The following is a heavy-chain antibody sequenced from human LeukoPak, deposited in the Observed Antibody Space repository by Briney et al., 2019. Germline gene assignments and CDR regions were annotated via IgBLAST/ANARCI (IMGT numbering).Heavy chain of an antibody. CDR3: ATADSSGYYIGAFDI. D-gene: IGHD3-22*01. CDR2: FDPEDGET. V-gene: IGHV1-24*01. Sequence: ASVKVSCKVSGYTLTELSTHWVRQAPGKGLEWMGGFDPEDGETIYAQKFQGRVTMTEDTSTDTAYMELSSLRSEDTAVYYCATADSSGYYIGAFDIWGQGTMVTVSS. CDR1: GYTLTELS. J-gene: IGHJ3*02.